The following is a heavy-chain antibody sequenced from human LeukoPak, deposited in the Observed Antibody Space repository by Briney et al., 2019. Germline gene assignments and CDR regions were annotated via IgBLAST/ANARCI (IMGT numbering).Heavy chain of an antibody. CDR1: GFTFSSYA. D-gene: IGHD3-10*01. Sequence: AGGSLRLSCAASGFTFSSYAMSWVRQAPGKGLEWVSSISGSGGTTYYADSVRGQFTISRDDSKNTLYLQMNSLRVEDTAVYYCAKRLGDYWGQGTLVTVSS. J-gene: IGHJ4*02. V-gene: IGHV3-23*01. CDR2: ISGSGGTT. CDR3: AKRLGDY.